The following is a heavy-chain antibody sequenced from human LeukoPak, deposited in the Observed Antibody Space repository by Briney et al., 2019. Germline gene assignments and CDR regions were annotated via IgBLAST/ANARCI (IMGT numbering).Heavy chain of an antibody. Sequence: GASVKVSCKASGYTFTNYGINWVRQAPGQGLEWMGWISGYNGNTNYAQKLQGRVTMTTDTYTSTAYMELRSLRSDDTAVYYCARSPDILTGEKFDYWGQGTLVTVSS. CDR2: ISGYNGNT. J-gene: IGHJ4*02. CDR3: ARSPDILTGEKFDY. D-gene: IGHD3-9*01. CDR1: GYTFTNYG. V-gene: IGHV1-18*01.